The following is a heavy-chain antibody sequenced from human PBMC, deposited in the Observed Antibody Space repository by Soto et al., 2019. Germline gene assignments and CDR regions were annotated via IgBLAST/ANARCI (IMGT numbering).Heavy chain of an antibody. CDR1: GFTFDDYA. V-gene: IGHV3-9*01. J-gene: IGHJ4*02. CDR3: AKDILPGHYDILTGPDY. D-gene: IGHD3-9*01. CDR2: ISWNSGSI. Sequence: HPGGSLRLSCAASGFTFDDYAMHWVRQAPGKGLEWVSGISWNSGSIGYADSVKGRFTISRDNAKNSLYLQMNSLRAEDTALYYCAKDILPGHYDILTGPDYWGQGTLVTVSS.